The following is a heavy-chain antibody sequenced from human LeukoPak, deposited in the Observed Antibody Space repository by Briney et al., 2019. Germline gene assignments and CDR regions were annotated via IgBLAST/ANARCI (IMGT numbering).Heavy chain of an antibody. Sequence: GGSLRLSCSASGFTFNRFYLHWVRQAPGKGLEFVSHISSNGATTYYAGSVKGRYTISRDNSKNTLYLQMSSLRVDDTAVYYCVKDRSIAAPNNDFFDSWGQGALVTVSS. CDR1: GFTFNRFY. CDR3: VKDRSIAAPNNDFFDS. D-gene: IGHD6-6*01. CDR2: ISSNGATT. V-gene: IGHV3-64D*06. J-gene: IGHJ4*02.